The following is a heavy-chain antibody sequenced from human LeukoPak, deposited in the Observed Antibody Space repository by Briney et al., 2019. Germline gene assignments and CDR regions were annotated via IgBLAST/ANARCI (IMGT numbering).Heavy chain of an antibody. D-gene: IGHD1-26*01. CDR3: ARAVGATLAPYYFDY. CDR2: VYSGGST. V-gene: IGHV3-66*01. J-gene: IGHJ4*02. CDR1: GFTVSSNY. Sequence: GGSLRLSCAASGFTVSSNYMSWVRQAPGKGLEWVSVVYSGGSTYYADSVKGRFTISRDNSQNTLYLQMNSLRAEDTAVYYCARAVGATLAPYYFDYWGQGTLVTVSS.